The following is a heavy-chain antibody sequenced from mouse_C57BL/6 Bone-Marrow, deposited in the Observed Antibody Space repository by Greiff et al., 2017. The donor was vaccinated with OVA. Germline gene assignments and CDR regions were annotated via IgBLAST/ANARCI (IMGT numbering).Heavy chain of an antibody. V-gene: IGHV6-3*01. Sequence: EVHLVESGGGLVQPGGSMKLSCVASGFTFSNYWMNWVRQSPEKGLEWVAQIRLKSDNYATHYAESVKGRFTISRDDSKSSVYLQMNNLRAEDTGIYYCTGAKCYGRSYWYFDVWGTGTTVTVSS. CDR2: IRLKSDNYAT. J-gene: IGHJ1*03. CDR1: GFTFSNYW. D-gene: IGHD1-1*01. CDR3: TGAKCYGRSYWYFDV.